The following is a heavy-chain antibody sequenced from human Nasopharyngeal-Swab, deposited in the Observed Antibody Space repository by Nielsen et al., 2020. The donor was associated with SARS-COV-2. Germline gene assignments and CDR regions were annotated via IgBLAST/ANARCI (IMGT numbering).Heavy chain of an antibody. J-gene: IGHJ4*02. CDR2: ISWHSTSV. Sequence: SLKISCAASGFIFSNYGMHWVRQAPGKGLEWVSAISWHSTSVGYADSVKGRFTISRDNAKNSLYLQMDSLRPEDTAFYYCAKEADWSTWYYFDHWGQGTLVTVSS. V-gene: IGHV3-9*01. CDR1: GFIFSNYG. CDR3: AKEADWSTWYYFDH. D-gene: IGHD6-13*01.